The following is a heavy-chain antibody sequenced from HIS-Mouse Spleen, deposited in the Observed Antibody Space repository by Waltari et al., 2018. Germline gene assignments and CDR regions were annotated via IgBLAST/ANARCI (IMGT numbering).Heavy chain of an antibody. CDR2: INHSGST. D-gene: IGHD4-17*01. Sequence: QVQLQQWGAGLLKPSETLSLTCAVYGGSFSGYYCSWIRHPPGKGLEWIGEINHSGSTNYNPSLKSRVTISVDTSKNQFSLKLSSVTAADTAVYYCERGRTPYGDYMYYFDYWGQGTLVTVSS. CDR3: ERGRTPYGDYMYYFDY. CDR1: GGSFSGYY. V-gene: IGHV4-34*01. J-gene: IGHJ4*02.